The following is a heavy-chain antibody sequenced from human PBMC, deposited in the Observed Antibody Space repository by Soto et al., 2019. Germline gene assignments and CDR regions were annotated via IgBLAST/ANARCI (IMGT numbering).Heavy chain of an antibody. CDR1: GFSLSSSRVT. Sequence: PTLVNRTQTLTMTCTASGFSLSSSRVTVSWIRHPPGKALEWLALIDRAVDKRYSPSLTTRLIITKDTSKNQVVLTMTNMDPLDTATYYCAHSHQVVRSAFDIWGQGTTVT. CDR2: IDRAVDK. CDR3: AHSHQVVRSAFDI. J-gene: IGHJ3*02. D-gene: IGHD6-6*01. V-gene: IGHV2-5*02.